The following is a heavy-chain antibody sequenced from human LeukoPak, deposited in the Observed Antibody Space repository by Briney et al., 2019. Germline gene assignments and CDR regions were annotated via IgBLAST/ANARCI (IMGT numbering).Heavy chain of an antibody. CDR2: ISGSGEIT. V-gene: IGHV3-23*01. J-gene: IGHJ4*02. D-gene: IGHD3-10*01. Sequence: PGGSLRLSCTASGFSFNSFAMSWVRQAPGKGLEWVSTISGSGEITYYTESVRGRLTISRDNSKKTVFLQMSSLRDEDTAVYYCAKGRGSGSYSSSDYWGQGTLVTVSS. CDR3: AKGRGSGSYSSSDY. CDR1: GFSFNSFA.